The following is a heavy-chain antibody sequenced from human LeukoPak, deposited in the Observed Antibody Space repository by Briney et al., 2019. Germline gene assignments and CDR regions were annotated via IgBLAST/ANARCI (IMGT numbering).Heavy chain of an antibody. J-gene: IGHJ5*02. D-gene: IGHD3-3*01. Sequence: PGGSLRLSCAASGFTFDSYAMTWVRQAPGKGVEWVSGISGSGESTYDADSVKGRFTISRDNSKNTLYLQMNSLRADDTAVYYCAKGGSFWSHYFPANWFDPWGQGTLVTVSS. V-gene: IGHV3-23*01. CDR1: GFTFDSYA. CDR2: ISGSGEST. CDR3: AKGGSFWSHYFPANWFDP.